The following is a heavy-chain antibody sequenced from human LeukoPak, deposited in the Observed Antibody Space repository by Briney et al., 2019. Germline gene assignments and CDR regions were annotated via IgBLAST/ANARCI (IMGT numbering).Heavy chain of an antibody. D-gene: IGHD3-22*01. Sequence: GGSLRLSCAASGFSFSSYAMSWVRQAPGEGVEWVSLISGSGGSTYYADSVKGRFTISRDKSKNTLYLQMNGLRAEETAVYYCAKNYHDSSGYYDYFDYWGQGTLVTVSS. CDR3: AKNYHDSSGYYDYFDY. V-gene: IGHV3-23*01. CDR1: GFSFSSYA. J-gene: IGHJ4*02. CDR2: ISGSGGST.